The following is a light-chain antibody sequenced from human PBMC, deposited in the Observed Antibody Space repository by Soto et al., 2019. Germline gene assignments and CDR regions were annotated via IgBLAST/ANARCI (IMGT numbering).Light chain of an antibody. V-gene: IGKV1-9*01. CDR3: QQLFDSPIT. CDR2: AAS. Sequence: DIPLTQSPSLLSPSLGESVTMTCGASQVISTSLAWYQVKPGKAPKLLIYAASTLESGVPSRFSATVSGTEFTLTITSLQTEDFATYYGQQLFDSPITFGQGTRLEIK. CDR1: QVISTS. J-gene: IGKJ5*01.